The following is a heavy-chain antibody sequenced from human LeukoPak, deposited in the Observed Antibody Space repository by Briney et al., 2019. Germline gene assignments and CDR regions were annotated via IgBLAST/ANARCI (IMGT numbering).Heavy chain of an antibody. D-gene: IGHD1-1*01. Sequence: SETLSLTCTVSGGSISSRSYFWGWIRQSPGKGLEWIGNIYYSGSTHYNPSLKSRVTISVDTSKNQFSLKLSSVTAADTAVYYCAREYTPGVRFDPWGQGTLVTVSS. CDR1: GGSISSRSYF. CDR2: IYYSGST. CDR3: AREYTPGVRFDP. V-gene: IGHV4-39*02. J-gene: IGHJ5*02.